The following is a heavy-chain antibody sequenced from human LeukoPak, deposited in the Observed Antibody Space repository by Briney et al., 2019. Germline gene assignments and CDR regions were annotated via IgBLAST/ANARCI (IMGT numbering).Heavy chain of an antibody. CDR1: GFTFSSYG. Sequence: GGSLRLSCAASGFTFSSYGMSWVRQAPGKGLEWVSAISGSGGSTYYADSVKGRFTISRDNSKNTLYLQMNSLRAEDTAVYYCAKDRDVWGSLLDYWGQGTLVTVSS. D-gene: IGHD3-16*01. CDR3: AKDRDVWGSLLDY. V-gene: IGHV3-23*01. J-gene: IGHJ4*02. CDR2: ISGSGGST.